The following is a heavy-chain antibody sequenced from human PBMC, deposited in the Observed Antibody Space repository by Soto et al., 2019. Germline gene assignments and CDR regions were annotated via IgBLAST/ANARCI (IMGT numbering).Heavy chain of an antibody. D-gene: IGHD2-15*01. J-gene: IGHJ6*02. Sequence: APVTVSCTASGYTFTSYGISWVRQANGQGLEWMGWISAYNGNTNYAQKFQGRVTITADESTSTAYMELSSLRSEDTAVYYCAIDNGDCSGGSCYGVDVWGQGTTVTVS. CDR1: GYTFTSYG. CDR3: AIDNGDCSGGSCYGVDV. CDR2: ISAYNGNT. V-gene: IGHV1-18*01.